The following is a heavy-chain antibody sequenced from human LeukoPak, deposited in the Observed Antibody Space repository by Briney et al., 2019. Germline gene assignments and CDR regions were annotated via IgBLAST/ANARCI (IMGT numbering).Heavy chain of an antibody. CDR1: GGSISSYY. V-gene: IGHV4-4*07. J-gene: IGHJ4*02. D-gene: IGHD3-22*01. CDR2: IYTSGST. Sequence: PSETLSLTCTVSGGSISSYYWSWIRQPAGKGLEWIGRIYTSGSTNYNPSLKSRVTMSVDTSKNQFSLKLSSVTAADTAVYYCARDSVQYYDSSGPDGYFDYWGQGTLVTVSS. CDR3: ARDSVQYYDSSGPDGYFDY.